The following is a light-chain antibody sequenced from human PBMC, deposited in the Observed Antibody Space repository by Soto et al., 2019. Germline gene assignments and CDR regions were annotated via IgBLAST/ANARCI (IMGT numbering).Light chain of an antibody. CDR1: QSISSW. Sequence: DIVMTQSPSTLSSSAGDRVTITCRASQSISSWFAWYQQKPGNAPTLLIYDASSLESGVPARFSGSGSGTEFTLTISSLQPDDFATYYCQQYNSYSQYTFGQGTKLEIK. J-gene: IGKJ2*01. V-gene: IGKV1-5*01. CDR2: DAS. CDR3: QQYNSYSQYT.